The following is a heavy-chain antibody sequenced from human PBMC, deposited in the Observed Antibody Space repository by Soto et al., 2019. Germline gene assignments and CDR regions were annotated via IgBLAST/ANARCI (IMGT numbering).Heavy chain of an antibody. Sequence: GGSRRRSWAASGFTFSSYAMSWVRQAPGKGLEWVSAISGSGGSTYYADSVKGRFTISRDNSKNTLYLQMNSLRAEDTAVYYCAKDRERYQLWSGFDPWGQGTLVTVSS. CDR1: GFTFSSYA. J-gene: IGHJ5*02. D-gene: IGHD2-2*01. CDR3: AKDRERYQLWSGFDP. V-gene: IGHV3-23*01. CDR2: ISGSGGST.